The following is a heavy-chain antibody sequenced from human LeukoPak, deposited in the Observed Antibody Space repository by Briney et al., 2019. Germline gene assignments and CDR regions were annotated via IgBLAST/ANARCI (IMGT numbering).Heavy chain of an antibody. D-gene: IGHD3-10*01. CDR2: IFYSGST. CDR3: ASGAPYFDY. CDR1: GGSISTSNYY. J-gene: IGHJ4*02. V-gene: IGHV4-39*07. Sequence: SETLSLTCTVSGGSISTSNYYWGWVRQPPGKGLEWIGNIFYSGSTYYSPSLKSRVTISLDTSRNQFSLKLSSVTAADTAVYYCASGAPYFDYWGQGTLVTVSS.